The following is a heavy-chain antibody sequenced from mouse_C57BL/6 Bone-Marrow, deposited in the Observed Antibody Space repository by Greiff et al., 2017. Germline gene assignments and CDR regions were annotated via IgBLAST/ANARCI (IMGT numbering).Heavy chain of an antibody. J-gene: IGHJ3*01. D-gene: IGHD2-3*01. Sequence: QVQLQQSGPGLVAPSQRLSITCTVSGFSLTSYAISWVRQPPGKGLEWLGVIWTGGGTNYNSALKSRLSISKDNSKSQVFLKMNSLQTDDTARYYCARNDGYYEGFAYWGQGTLVTVSA. CDR3: ARNDGYYEGFAY. CDR2: IWTGGGT. V-gene: IGHV2-9-1*01. CDR1: GFSLTSYA.